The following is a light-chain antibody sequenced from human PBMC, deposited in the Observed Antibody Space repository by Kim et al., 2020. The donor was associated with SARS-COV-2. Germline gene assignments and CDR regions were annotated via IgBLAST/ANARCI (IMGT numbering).Light chain of an antibody. CDR2: GKN. V-gene: IGLV3-19*01. CDR1: SLRSYY. Sequence: SSELTQDPAVSVALGQTVRITCQGDSLRSYYATWYQQKPGQAPILVIYGKNNRPSGIPDRFSGSSSGNTAPLTITGTQAGDEADYYRNSRDTNDNVVFGG. CDR3: NSRDTNDNVV. J-gene: IGLJ2*01.